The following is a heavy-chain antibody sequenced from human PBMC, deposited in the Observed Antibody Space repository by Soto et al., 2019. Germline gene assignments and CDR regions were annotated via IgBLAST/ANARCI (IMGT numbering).Heavy chain of an antibody. D-gene: IGHD2-8*02. Sequence: PSETLSLTFAVYGGSFRGYYWTPVRQPPGTGLEWIGEINHSGSTNYNPSLKSRVTISVDTSKNQFSLKLTSVTAADTAVYYCARDKITGLFDYWGQGTLVTVSS. V-gene: IGHV4-34*01. CDR2: INHSGST. CDR1: GGSFRGYY. J-gene: IGHJ4*02. CDR3: ARDKITGLFDY.